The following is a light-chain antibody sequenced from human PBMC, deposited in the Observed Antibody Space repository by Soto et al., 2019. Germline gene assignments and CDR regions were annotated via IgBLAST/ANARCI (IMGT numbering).Light chain of an antibody. CDR3: CSYAVSSTFV. CDR2: EGS. V-gene: IGLV2-23*03. J-gene: IGLJ3*02. CDR1: SSDVGSYNP. Sequence: QSALTQPASVSGSPGQSITISCTGTSSDVGSYNPVSWYQQHPGKAPKLMVYEGSKRPSGVSNRFSGSKSGNTASLTISGLQSVYEAGYYCCSYAVSSTFVFGGGTKLTVL.